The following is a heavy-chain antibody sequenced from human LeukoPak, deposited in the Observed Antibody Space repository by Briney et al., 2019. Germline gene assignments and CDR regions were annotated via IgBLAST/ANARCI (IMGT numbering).Heavy chain of an antibody. Sequence: ASVNVSCKASGYTFTSYGISWVRQAPGQGLEWMGWISAYNGNTNYAQKLQGRVTMTTETSTTTAYMELRSLRSDDTAVYYCARGLSAAAGTQDSYQFDYWGQGTLVTVSS. D-gene: IGHD6-13*01. CDR2: ISAYNGNT. J-gene: IGHJ4*02. CDR1: GYTFTSYG. CDR3: ARGLSAAAGTQDSYQFDY. V-gene: IGHV1-18*01.